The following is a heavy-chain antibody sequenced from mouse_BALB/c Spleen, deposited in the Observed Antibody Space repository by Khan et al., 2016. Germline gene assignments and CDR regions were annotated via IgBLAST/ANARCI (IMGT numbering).Heavy chain of an antibody. Sequence: EVQLQESGPGLVKPSQSLSLTCTVTGYSITSDYAWNWIRQFPGNKLEWMGYISYSGSTSYNPSLKSRISITRDKSKNQFFLQLNSVTTEYTATYYCARAPPRWYFDVWGAGTTVTVSS. CDR3: ARAPPRWYFDV. V-gene: IGHV3-2*02. CDR2: ISYSGST. CDR1: GYSITSDYA. J-gene: IGHJ1*01.